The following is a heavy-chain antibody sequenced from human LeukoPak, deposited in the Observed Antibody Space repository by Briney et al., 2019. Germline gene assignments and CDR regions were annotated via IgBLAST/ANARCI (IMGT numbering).Heavy chain of an antibody. CDR3: ARSMVRGVNDYFDY. V-gene: IGHV1-2*02. Sequence: ASVKVSCKASGYTFTGYYMHWVRQAPGQGLEWMGWINPNSGGTDYAQKFQGRVTMTRDTSISTAYMELSRLRSDDTAVYYCARSMVRGVNDYFDYWGQGTLVTVSS. CDR2: INPNSGGT. J-gene: IGHJ4*02. CDR1: GYTFTGYY. D-gene: IGHD3-10*01.